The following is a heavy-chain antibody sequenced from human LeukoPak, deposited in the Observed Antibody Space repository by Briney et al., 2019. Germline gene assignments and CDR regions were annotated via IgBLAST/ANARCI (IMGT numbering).Heavy chain of an antibody. Sequence: GGSLRLSCAASGFTFSSYGMHWVRQALGKGLEWVAVISYDGSNKYYADSVKGRFTISRDNSKNTLYLQMNSLRAEDTAVYYCAKDDYAGTSFDYWGQGTLVTVSS. J-gene: IGHJ4*02. CDR2: ISYDGSNK. CDR3: AKDDYAGTSFDY. D-gene: IGHD4-23*01. V-gene: IGHV3-30*18. CDR1: GFTFSSYG.